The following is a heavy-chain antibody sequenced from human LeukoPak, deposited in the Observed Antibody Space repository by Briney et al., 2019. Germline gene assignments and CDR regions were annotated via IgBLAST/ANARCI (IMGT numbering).Heavy chain of an antibody. V-gene: IGHV4-61*01. D-gene: IGHD6-25*01. CDR1: GGSINSNSYY. J-gene: IGHJ3*02. Sequence: MASETLSLTCTVSGGSINSNSYYWSWIRQPPGKGLEWIGYIYYSGSTNYNPSLKSRVTISVDTSKNQFSLKLSSVTAADTAVYYCARELQREAFDIWGQGTLVTVSS. CDR3: ARELQREAFDI. CDR2: IYYSGST.